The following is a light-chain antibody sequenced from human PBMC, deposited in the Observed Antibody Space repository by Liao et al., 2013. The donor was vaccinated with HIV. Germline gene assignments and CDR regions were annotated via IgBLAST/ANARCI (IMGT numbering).Light chain of an antibody. Sequence: SHDLTQPPSVSVSPGQTATITCSGDKLGDNYASWYQQKPGQSPVLVIYQDIKRPSGIPERFSASSSGATATLTISGTQAMDEADYYCQAWDSTTVVFGGGTKLTVL. CDR3: QAWDSTTVV. J-gene: IGLJ2*01. V-gene: IGLV3-1*01. CDR1: KLGDNY. CDR2: QDI.